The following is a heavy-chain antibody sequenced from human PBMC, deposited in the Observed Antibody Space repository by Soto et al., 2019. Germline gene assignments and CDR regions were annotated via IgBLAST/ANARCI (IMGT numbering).Heavy chain of an antibody. Sequence: PGGSLRLSCAASGFTFSGSAMHWFRQASGKGLEWVGRIRSKANSYATAYAASVKGRFTISRDDSRNTAYLQMNSLKTEDTAVYYCTREQGIAARPHYSYWGQGTLVTVSS. CDR2: IRSKANSYAT. CDR1: GFTFSGSA. CDR3: TREQGIAARPHYSY. D-gene: IGHD6-6*01. V-gene: IGHV3-73*01. J-gene: IGHJ4*02.